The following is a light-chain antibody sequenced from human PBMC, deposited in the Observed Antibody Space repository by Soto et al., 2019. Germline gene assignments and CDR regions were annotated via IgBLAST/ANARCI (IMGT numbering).Light chain of an antibody. CDR1: SSDVGGYNF. J-gene: IGLJ2*01. CDR2: EVY. Sequence: QSALTQPPSASGSPGRSVTISCTGTSSDVGGYNFVSWYQQHPGKAPKLLVYEVYKRPSGVPDRFSGSKSGNRASLTVSGLQAEDEADYYCPSYDNSLSGWLFGGGTKLTVL. CDR3: PSYDNSLSGWL. V-gene: IGLV2-8*01.